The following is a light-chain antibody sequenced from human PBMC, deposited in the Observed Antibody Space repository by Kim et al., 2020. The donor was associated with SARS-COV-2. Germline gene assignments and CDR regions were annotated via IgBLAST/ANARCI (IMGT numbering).Light chain of an antibody. Sequence: VSPGQTAIVSCSGDKLGNTFACWYQQRPDQSPVLVIYQDDKRPSGIPERFSASHSGTTATLTISGTQAMDEADYYCQAWSSSAVYVFARGNKVTVL. CDR3: QAWSSSAVYV. CDR1: KLGNTF. CDR2: QDD. V-gene: IGLV3-1*01. J-gene: IGLJ1*01.